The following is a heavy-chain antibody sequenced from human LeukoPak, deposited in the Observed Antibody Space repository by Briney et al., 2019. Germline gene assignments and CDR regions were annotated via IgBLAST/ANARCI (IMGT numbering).Heavy chain of an antibody. D-gene: IGHD3-22*01. CDR1: GGSISSYY. Sequence: SETLSLTCTVSGGSISSYYWSWLRQPPGKGLEWIGYIYYSGSTNYNPSLKSRVTISVDTPKNQFSLKLSSVTAADTAVYYCARCVSYYDSSGYYNEYFQHWGQGTLVTVSS. CDR3: ARCVSYYDSSGYYNEYFQH. V-gene: IGHV4-59*08. J-gene: IGHJ1*01. CDR2: IYYSGST.